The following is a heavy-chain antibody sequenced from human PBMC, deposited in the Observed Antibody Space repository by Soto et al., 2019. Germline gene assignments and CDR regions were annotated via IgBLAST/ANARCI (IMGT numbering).Heavy chain of an antibody. CDR3: ARDFYPLAYYFDP. V-gene: IGHV1-18*04. CDR1: GYTFINHG. J-gene: IGHJ4*02. Sequence: QVQLVQSEAEVKKPGASVKVSCEASGYTFINHGISWVRQAPGQGLEWMGWVSGSNGNTKYAQKFQGRVTMTTETSTSTAHMELRNLRSDDTAVYFCARDFYPLAYYFDPWGQGTQVTVSS. CDR2: VSGSNGNT.